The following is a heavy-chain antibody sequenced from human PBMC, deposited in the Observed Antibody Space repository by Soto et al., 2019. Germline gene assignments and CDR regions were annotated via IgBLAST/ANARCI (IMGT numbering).Heavy chain of an antibody. CDR3: ARAWSIFGVVTTRFDP. V-gene: IGHV4-30-4*01. D-gene: IGHD3-3*01. CDR2: IYYSGST. CDR1: GGSIISGDYY. Sequence: SETLSLTCTFSGGSIISGDYYWSWIRQPPGKGLEWIGYIYYSGSTYYNPSLKSRVTISVDTSKNQFSLKLSSVTAADTAVYYCARAWSIFGVVTTRFDPWGQGTLVTAPQ. J-gene: IGHJ5*02.